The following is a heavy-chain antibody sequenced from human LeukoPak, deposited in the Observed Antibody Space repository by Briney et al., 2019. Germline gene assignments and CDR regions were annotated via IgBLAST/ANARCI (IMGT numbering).Heavy chain of an antibody. Sequence: AGGSLRLSCAASGFTFSTHWMSWVRRAPGKRLEWVANIKQDGSEKYYVDSVKGRFTISRDNAKNSLYLQMNSLRAEDTAVYYCARATASNWFDPWGQGTLVTVSS. CDR1: GFTFSTHW. CDR2: IKQDGSEK. J-gene: IGHJ5*02. CDR3: ARATASNWFDP. V-gene: IGHV3-7*01. D-gene: IGHD2-21*01.